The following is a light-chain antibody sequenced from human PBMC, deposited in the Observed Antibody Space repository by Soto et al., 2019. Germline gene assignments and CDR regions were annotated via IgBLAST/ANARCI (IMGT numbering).Light chain of an antibody. Sequence: QSALTQPRSVSGSPGQSVTISCTGTSNDVGGYNYVSWFQQHPGKVPKLMVYDVSYRPSGVPDRFSGSKSGNTASLTISGLQADDEGDYYCCSYAGTDWVFGGVTKLTVL. CDR3: CSYAGTDWV. J-gene: IGLJ3*02. CDR1: SNDVGGYNY. CDR2: DVS. V-gene: IGLV2-11*01.